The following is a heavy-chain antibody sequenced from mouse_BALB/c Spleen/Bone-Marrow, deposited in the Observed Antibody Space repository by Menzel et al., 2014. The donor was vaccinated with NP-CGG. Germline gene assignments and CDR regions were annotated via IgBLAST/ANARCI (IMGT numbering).Heavy chain of an antibody. CDR3: ARWEYYAMDY. V-gene: IGHV14-3*02. D-gene: IGHD4-1*01. CDR1: GSNIKDTY. Sequence: EVQLVESGAGLVKPGASVKLSCTASGSNIKDTYMHWVKQRSEQGLEWIGRIDPANGNTKYDPKFQGRATITADTSSNTAYLQLSSLTSEDTAVYYCARWEYYAMDYWGQGTSVTVSS. CDR2: IDPANGNT. J-gene: IGHJ4*01.